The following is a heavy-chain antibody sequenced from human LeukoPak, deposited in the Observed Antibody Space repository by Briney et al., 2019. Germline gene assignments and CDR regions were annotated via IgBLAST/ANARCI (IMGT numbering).Heavy chain of an antibody. V-gene: IGHV1-2*06. CDR3: ARDPLHCSGGSCYSSWFDP. D-gene: IGHD2-15*01. Sequence: ASVKVSCKASGYTFTGYYMHWVRQAPGQGLEWMGRINPNSGGTNYAQKFQGRVTMTRDTSTSTAYMELSRLRSDDTAVYYCARDPLHCSGGSCYSSWFDPWGQGTLVTVSS. J-gene: IGHJ5*02. CDR2: INPNSGGT. CDR1: GYTFTGYY.